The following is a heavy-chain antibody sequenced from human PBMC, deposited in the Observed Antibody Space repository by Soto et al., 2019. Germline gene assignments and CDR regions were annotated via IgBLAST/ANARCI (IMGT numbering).Heavy chain of an antibody. CDR1: GFTFSNYA. D-gene: IGHD3-3*01. Sequence: EVQLLESGGGLVQPGGSLRLSCAAAGFTFSNYALTWVRQSPGKGLEWVSTFSGSGGSTYYADSVRGRFTISRVNSKNTLFLQMNSLRGEDTAIYYCARDWTGDTCPCLDVWGQGTTVSVSS. J-gene: IGHJ6*02. CDR2: FSGSGGST. V-gene: IGHV3-23*01. CDR3: ARDWTGDTCPCLDV.